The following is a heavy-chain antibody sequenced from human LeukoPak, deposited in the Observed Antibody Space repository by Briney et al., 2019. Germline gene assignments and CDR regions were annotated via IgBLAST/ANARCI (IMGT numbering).Heavy chain of an antibody. V-gene: IGHV1-18*01. CDR1: GYTFTSYG. D-gene: IGHD2-15*01. Sequence: ASVKVSCKASGYTFTSYGISWVRQAPGQGLEWMGWISAYNGNTNYAQKLQGRVTMTTDTSTSTAYMELRSLRSDDTAVYYCARGVAPAQQPSNYYYYYMDVWGKGTTVTVSS. CDR3: ARGVAPAQQPSNYYYYYMDV. CDR2: ISAYNGNT. J-gene: IGHJ6*03.